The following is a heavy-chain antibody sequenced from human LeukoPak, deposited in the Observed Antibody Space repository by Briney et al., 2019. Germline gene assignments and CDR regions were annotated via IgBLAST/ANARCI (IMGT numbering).Heavy chain of an antibody. D-gene: IGHD2-21*02. J-gene: IGHJ4*02. V-gene: IGHV5-51*01. CDR3: AIPPGYCGNDCSFDH. CDR2: IYPGDYET. CDR1: GYSFSNYW. Sequence: GESLEISCEGSGYSFSNYWIGWVRQMPGKGLEWMGIIYPGDYETRYSPSFQGLVTISVDKSISTAYLQWSSLKASDTAMYYCAIPPGYCGNDCSFDHWGQGTLVTVSS.